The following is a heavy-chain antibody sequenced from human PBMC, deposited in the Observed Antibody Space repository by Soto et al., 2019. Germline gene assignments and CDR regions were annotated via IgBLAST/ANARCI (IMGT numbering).Heavy chain of an antibody. Sequence: LRLSCGASGFTFSNYYMSWIRQAPGKGLEWVSYISSTGRTIYYADSVKGRFTVSRDNAQNSLSLKLNSLRVEDTAVYYCARSYSSGWEFDYWGQGTQVTVSS. D-gene: IGHD6-19*01. CDR1: GFTFSNYY. CDR2: ISSTGRTI. J-gene: IGHJ4*02. V-gene: IGHV3-11*01. CDR3: ARSYSSGWEFDY.